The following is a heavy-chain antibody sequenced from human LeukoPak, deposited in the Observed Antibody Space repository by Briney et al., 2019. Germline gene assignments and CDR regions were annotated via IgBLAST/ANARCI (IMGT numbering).Heavy chain of an antibody. Sequence: GGSLRLSCAASGFTFSSYSMNWVRQAPGKGLEWVSYISSSSSTIYYADSVKGRFTISRDNSKNTLYLQMNSLRAEDTAVYYCARDRGGGNYGDFFDYWGQGTLVTVSS. V-gene: IGHV3-48*01. J-gene: IGHJ4*02. CDR1: GFTFSSYS. D-gene: IGHD4/OR15-4a*01. CDR3: ARDRGGGNYGDFFDY. CDR2: ISSSSSTI.